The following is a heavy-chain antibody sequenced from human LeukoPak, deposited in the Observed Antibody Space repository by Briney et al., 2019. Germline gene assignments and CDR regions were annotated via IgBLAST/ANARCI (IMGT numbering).Heavy chain of an antibody. V-gene: IGHV3-7*05. J-gene: IGHJ4*02. D-gene: IGHD2-15*01. Sequence: GGSLRLSCAASGFSFSNFWMSWVRQAPGKGLEWVANINQDGSEIYYVDSVKGRFTISRDNAKNSLYLQMNSLRAEDTAVYYCATEKMLRYWGQGTLVTVSS. CDR1: GFSFSNFW. CDR3: ATEKMLRY. CDR2: INQDGSEI.